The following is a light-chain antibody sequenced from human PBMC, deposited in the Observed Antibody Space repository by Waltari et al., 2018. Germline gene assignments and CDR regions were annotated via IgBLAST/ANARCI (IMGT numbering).Light chain of an antibody. CDR1: QSVLYSSSNKSY. J-gene: IGKJ1*01. CDR3: HQYYSTPWT. V-gene: IGKV4-1*01. Sequence: DIVMTQSPDSLAVSLGERATINCKSRQSVLYSSSNKSYSTWYHQKPGQPPKLLIYRASTRESGVPDRFSGSGSGTDFTLTISSLQAEDVAVYYCHQYYSTPWTFGQGTKVEIK. CDR2: RAS.